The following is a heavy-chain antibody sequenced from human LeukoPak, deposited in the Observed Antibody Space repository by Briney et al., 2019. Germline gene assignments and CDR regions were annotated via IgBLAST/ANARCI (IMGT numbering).Heavy chain of an antibody. D-gene: IGHD5-18*01. CDR1: GGSISSHY. CDR2: IYTSGST. CDR3: ARSEYSYGADAFDI. J-gene: IGHJ3*02. Sequence: SETLSLTCTVSGGSISSHYWSWIRQPPGKGLEWIGRIYTSGSTNYNPSLKSRVTISVDTSKNQFSLKLSSVTAADTAVYYCARSEYSYGADAFDIWGQGTMVTVSS. V-gene: IGHV4-59*11.